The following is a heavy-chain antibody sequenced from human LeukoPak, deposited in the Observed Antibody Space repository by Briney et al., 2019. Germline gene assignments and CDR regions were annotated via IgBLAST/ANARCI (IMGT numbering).Heavy chain of an antibody. CDR1: GFTFSSYG. V-gene: IGHV3-30*03. Sequence: GGSLRLSCAASGFTFSSYGMHWVRQAPGKGLEWVAVISYDGSNKYYADSVKGRFTISRDNSKNTLYLQMNSLRAEDTAVYYCAREASSSSSWSEGFDYWGQGTLVTVSS. CDR3: AREASSSSSWSEGFDY. D-gene: IGHD6-13*01. J-gene: IGHJ4*02. CDR2: ISYDGSNK.